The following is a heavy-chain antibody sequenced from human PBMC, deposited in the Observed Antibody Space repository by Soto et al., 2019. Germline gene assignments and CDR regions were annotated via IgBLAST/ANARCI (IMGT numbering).Heavy chain of an antibody. CDR3: AKGLVVVPAAPFDP. D-gene: IGHD2-2*01. CDR1: GFTFDDYV. J-gene: IGHJ5*02. V-gene: IGHV3-9*01. Sequence: EVQLVESGGGLVQPGRSLRLSCAASGFTFDDYVMHWVRQAPGKGLEWVSGISWNSGSIGYADSVKGRFTISRDNAKNSLYLQMNSLRAEDTALYYCAKGLVVVPAAPFDPWGQGTLVTVSS. CDR2: ISWNSGSI.